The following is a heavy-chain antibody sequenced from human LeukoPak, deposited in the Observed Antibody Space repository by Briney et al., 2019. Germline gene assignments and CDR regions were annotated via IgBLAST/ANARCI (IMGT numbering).Heavy chain of an antibody. J-gene: IGHJ3*02. CDR3: ARASTHRYNWKSGQLSDAFDI. D-gene: IGHD1-20*01. CDR1: GYTFITYG. CDR2: ISAYNGHT. V-gene: IGHV1-18*01. Sequence: ASVKVSCKASGYTFITYGISWVRQAPGQGLEWMGWISAYNGHTKYAQKLQGRVTMTTDTSTTTANMELRSLRPDDTAVYYCARASTHRYNWKSGQLSDAFDIWGQRTMVTVSS.